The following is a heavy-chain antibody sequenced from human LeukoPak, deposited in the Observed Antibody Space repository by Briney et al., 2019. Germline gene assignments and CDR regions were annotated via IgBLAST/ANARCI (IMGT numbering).Heavy chain of an antibody. Sequence: GGSLRLSCAASGFTFSDYYMSWIRQAPGKGLEWVSYISSSGSPIYYADSVKGRFTISRDNAENSLYLQMNSLRAEDSAVYYCARGSGRETTVTYYYMDVWGKGTTVTVSS. CDR1: GFTFSDYY. CDR2: ISSSGSPI. J-gene: IGHJ6*03. V-gene: IGHV3-11*04. CDR3: ARGSGRETTVTYYYMDV. D-gene: IGHD4-17*01.